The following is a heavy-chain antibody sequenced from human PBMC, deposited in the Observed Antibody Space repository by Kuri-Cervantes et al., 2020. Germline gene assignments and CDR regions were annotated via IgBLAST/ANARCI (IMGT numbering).Heavy chain of an antibody. J-gene: IGHJ4*02. V-gene: IGHV3-48*01. CDR1: GFTFSSYA. CDR2: ISFSGNII. Sequence: GESLKISCAASGFTFSSYAMHWVRQAPGKGLEWVSYISFSGNIIYYADSVKGRFTISRDNSKNTLYLQMNSLRAEDTAVYYCAKDFATVITYYFDYWGQGTLVTVSS. CDR3: AKDFATVITYYFDY. D-gene: IGHD4-23*01.